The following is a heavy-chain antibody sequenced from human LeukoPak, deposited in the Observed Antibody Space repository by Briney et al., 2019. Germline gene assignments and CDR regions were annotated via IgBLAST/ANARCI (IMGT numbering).Heavy chain of an antibody. CDR2: IYYSGST. CDR1: GGSISSGGYY. Sequence: SETLSLTCTVSGGSISSGGYYWSWIRQHPGKGLEWIGYIYYSGSTYYNPSLKSRVTISVDTSKNQFSLKLSSVTAADAAVYYCARDGGYSYGPFDYWGQGTLVTVSS. D-gene: IGHD5-18*01. CDR3: ARDGGYSYGPFDY. V-gene: IGHV4-31*03. J-gene: IGHJ4*02.